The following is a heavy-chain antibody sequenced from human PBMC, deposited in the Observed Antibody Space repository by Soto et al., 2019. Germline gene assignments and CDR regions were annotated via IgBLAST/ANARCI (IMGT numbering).Heavy chain of an antibody. D-gene: IGHD5-12*01. CDR3: ARDVGRGYSGDFDY. CDR2: ISSTSGII. CDR1: GFTFNTYS. V-gene: IGHV3-48*02. Sequence: EVQLVESGGGLVQPGGSLRLSCAASGFTFNTYSLNWVRQAPGKGLEWLSYISSTSGIIHYADSVKGRFTISRDNXXNSVYLQMNSLRDEDTAVYYCARDVGRGYSGDFDYWGQGTLVTVSS. J-gene: IGHJ4*02.